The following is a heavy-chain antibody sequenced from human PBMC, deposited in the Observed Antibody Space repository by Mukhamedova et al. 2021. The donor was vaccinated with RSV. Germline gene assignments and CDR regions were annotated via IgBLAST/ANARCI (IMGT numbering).Heavy chain of an antibody. Sequence: GKGLEWVSAISGSGGSTYYADSVKGRFTISRDNSKNTLYLQMNSLRAEDTAVYCCAKDRATTGTFDAFDICGQGTMVTVSS. J-gene: IGHJ3*02. CDR2: ISGSGGST. CDR3: AKDRATTGTFDAFDI. V-gene: IGHV3-23*01. D-gene: IGHD1-1*01.